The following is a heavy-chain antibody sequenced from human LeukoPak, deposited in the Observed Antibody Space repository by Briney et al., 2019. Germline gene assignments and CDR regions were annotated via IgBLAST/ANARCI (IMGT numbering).Heavy chain of an antibody. CDR3: ARQWLVRPYYFDY. D-gene: IGHD6-19*01. V-gene: IGHV5-51*01. J-gene: IGHJ4*02. CDR1: GYGFTSYW. Sequence: PGESLKISCKGSGYGFTSYWIGWVRQMPGKGLEWMGIIYPGDSDTRYSPSFQGQVTISADKSISTAYLQWSSLKASDTAMYYCARQWLVRPYYFDYWGQGTLVTVSS. CDR2: IYPGDSDT.